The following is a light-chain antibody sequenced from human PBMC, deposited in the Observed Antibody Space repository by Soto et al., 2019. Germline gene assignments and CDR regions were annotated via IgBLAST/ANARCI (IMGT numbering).Light chain of an antibody. CDR1: SSNIGTNT. Sequence: QSVLTQPPAASGTPGQRVTISSSGSSSNIGTNTVNWYQQLPGTAPKLLIYSNDLRPSGVPDRFSGSKSGTSASLAISGLQSEDEADYYCEAWDDSLYGAVFGGGTKLTVL. CDR3: EAWDDSLYGAV. J-gene: IGLJ2*01. CDR2: SND. V-gene: IGLV1-44*01.